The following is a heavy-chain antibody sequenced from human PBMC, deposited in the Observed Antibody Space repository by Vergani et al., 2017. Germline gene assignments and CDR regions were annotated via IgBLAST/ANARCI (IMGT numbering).Heavy chain of an antibody. Sequence: QVQLVESGGGVVQPGRSLRLSCAASGFTFSSYGMHWVRQAPGKGLEWVAVIWYDGSNKYYADSVKGRFTSARDNSKNTLYLQMNSLRAEDTAVYYCARVAYYDSSGPPFDLWGRGTLVTVSS. V-gene: IGHV3-33*01. CDR3: ARVAYYDSSGPPFDL. D-gene: IGHD3-22*01. CDR1: GFTFSSYG. J-gene: IGHJ2*01. CDR2: IWYDGSNK.